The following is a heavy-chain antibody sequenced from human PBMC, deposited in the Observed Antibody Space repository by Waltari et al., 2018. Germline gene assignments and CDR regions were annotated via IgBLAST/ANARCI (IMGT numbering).Heavy chain of an antibody. Sequence: EVQLVESGGGLVQPGGSLRLSCAASGFTFSSYAMSWVRPAPGKGLEWVSAISGSGGSTYISDSVKGLFTISRDNSKNTLYLQMNIRRAEDPAVYYCASALPGGWLRVGWGQGTLVTVSS. V-gene: IGHV3-23*04. D-gene: IGHD5-12*01. CDR2: ISGSGGST. J-gene: IGHJ4*02. CDR3: ASALPGGWLRVG. CDR1: GFTFSSYA.